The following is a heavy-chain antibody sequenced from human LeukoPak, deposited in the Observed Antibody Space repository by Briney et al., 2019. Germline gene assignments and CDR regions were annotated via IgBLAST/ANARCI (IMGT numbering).Heavy chain of an antibody. J-gene: IGHJ4*02. D-gene: IGHD3-3*01. Sequence: GASVKVSCKASGYTFTSYAMNWVRQAPGQGLEWMGWISAYNGNTNYAQKLQGRVTMTTDTSTSTAYMELRSLRSDDTAVYYCARGYDFWSGYPNFDYWGQGTLVTVSS. CDR1: GYTFTSYA. CDR2: ISAYNGNT. CDR3: ARGYDFWSGYPNFDY. V-gene: IGHV1-18*01.